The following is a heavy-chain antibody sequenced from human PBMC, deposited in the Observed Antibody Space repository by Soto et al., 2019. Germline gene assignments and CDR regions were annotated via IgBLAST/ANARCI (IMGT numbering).Heavy chain of an antibody. J-gene: IGHJ4*02. D-gene: IGHD4-4*01. V-gene: IGHV4-39*01. CDR2: IDYSGTA. CDR1: GDSINSPDYY. Sequence: SETLSLTCTVSGDSINSPDYYWSWIRHRPGKGLEWIGNIDYSGTAYFNPSLGTRVTFPVDTSKNQFSLTLYSVTAADTAVYYCARTTGRHLDFWGQGILVTAPQ. CDR3: ARTTGRHLDF.